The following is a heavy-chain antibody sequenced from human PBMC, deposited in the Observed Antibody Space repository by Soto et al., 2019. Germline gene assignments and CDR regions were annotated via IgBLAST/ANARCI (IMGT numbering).Heavy chain of an antibody. D-gene: IGHD1-7*01. V-gene: IGHV1-18*01. CDR3: ARDRGYNWNYGWFDP. CDR1: GYTFTSYG. Sequence: QVQLVQSGAEVKKPGASVKVSCKASGYTFTSYGISWVRQAPGQGLEWMGRISPYNGNTNYAQKLQGRVTMTTDTSTPTAFMALRSLRSDDTAVYYCARDRGYNWNYGWFDPWGQGTLVTVSS. CDR2: ISPYNGNT. J-gene: IGHJ5*02.